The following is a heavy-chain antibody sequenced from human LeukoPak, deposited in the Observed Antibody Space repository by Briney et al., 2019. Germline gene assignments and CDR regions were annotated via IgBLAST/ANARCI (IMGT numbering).Heavy chain of an antibody. V-gene: IGHV1-2*06. J-gene: IGHJ5*02. D-gene: IGHD3-10*01. CDR2: INPNSGGT. CDR1: GYTFTGYY. Sequence: ASVKVSCKASGYTFTGYYMHWVRQAPGQGLEWMGRINPNSGGTNYAQKFQGRVTMTRDTSISTAYMELSRLGSDDTAVYYCARDMVRGVIWFDPWGQGTLVTVSS. CDR3: ARDMVRGVIWFDP.